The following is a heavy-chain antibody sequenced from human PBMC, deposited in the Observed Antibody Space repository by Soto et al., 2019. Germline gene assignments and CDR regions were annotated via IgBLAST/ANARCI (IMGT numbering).Heavy chain of an antibody. V-gene: IGHV3-33*01. D-gene: IGHD2-15*01. CDR3: AREVVDGNYYYYGMDV. J-gene: IGHJ6*02. CDR1: GFTFSSYG. CDR2: IWYDGSNK. Sequence: PGGSLRLSCAASGFTFSSYGMHWVRQAPGEGLEWVSVIWYDGSNKYYAYSVKGRFTISRENSKNTLYLQMNSLRAEDTAVYYCAREVVDGNYYYYGMDVGGQGTTVTVSS.